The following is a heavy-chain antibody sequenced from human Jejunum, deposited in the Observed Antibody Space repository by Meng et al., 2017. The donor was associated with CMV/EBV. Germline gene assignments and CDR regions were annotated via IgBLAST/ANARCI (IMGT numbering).Heavy chain of an antibody. CDR1: FSRYW. J-gene: IGHJ4*02. V-gene: IGHV4-34*01. CDR2: ISHTGST. CDR3: ARGVADRETTTYFDY. D-gene: IGHD6-19*01. Sequence: FSRYWMDWVRQSPEKGLEWIGEISHTGSTNYNPSLRSRVLLSVGTSTNQISLKLRSLTAADAAVYYCARGVADRETTTYFDYWGQGTLVTVSS.